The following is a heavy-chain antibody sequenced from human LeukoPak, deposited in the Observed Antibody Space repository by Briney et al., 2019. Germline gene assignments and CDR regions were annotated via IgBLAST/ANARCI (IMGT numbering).Heavy chain of an antibody. CDR3: ANDGAYYDSSTDAFDI. J-gene: IGHJ3*02. CDR1: GFTFSNYW. V-gene: IGHV3-7*03. D-gene: IGHD3-22*01. CDR2: IKHDGSED. Sequence: PGGSLRLSCAASGFTFSNYWMTWVGQAPGQGREWWANIKHDGSEDYYLDSVKGRFTISRDNAKSSMWLQMNSLRAEDTAVYYCANDGAYYDSSTDAFDIWGQGTMVTVSS.